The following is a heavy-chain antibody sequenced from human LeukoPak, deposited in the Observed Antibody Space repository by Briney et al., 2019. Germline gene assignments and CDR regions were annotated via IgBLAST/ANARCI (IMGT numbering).Heavy chain of an antibody. CDR3: ARDLRAGIAAAGSHWWFDP. CDR2: IYYSGST. J-gene: IGHJ5*02. Sequence: SETLSLTCTVSGGSISSYYWSWIRQPPGKGLEWIGYIYYSGSTNYNPSLKSRVTISVDTSKNQFSLKLSSVTAADTAVYYCARDLRAGIAAAGSHWWFDPWGQGTLVTVSS. D-gene: IGHD6-13*01. V-gene: IGHV4-59*01. CDR1: GGSISSYY.